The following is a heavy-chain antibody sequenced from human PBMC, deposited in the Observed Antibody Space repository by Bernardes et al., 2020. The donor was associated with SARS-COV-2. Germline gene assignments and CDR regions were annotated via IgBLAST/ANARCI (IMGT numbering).Heavy chain of an antibody. V-gene: IGHV3-21*01. D-gene: IGHD3-3*01. Sequence: GGSLRLSCAASGFTFSSYSLNWVRQAPGKGLEWVSSICSSSSYIYYADSVKGRFTISRDNAKNSLYLQMNSLRAEDTAVYYCARDGGGTIFGVVIIYAFDIWGQGTMVTVSS. CDR2: ICSSSSYI. CDR1: GFTFSSYS. J-gene: IGHJ3*02. CDR3: ARDGGGTIFGVVIIYAFDI.